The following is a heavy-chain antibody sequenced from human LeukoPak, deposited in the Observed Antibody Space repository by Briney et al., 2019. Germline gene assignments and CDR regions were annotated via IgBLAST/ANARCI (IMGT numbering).Heavy chain of an antibody. CDR3: AREYSTSSEGDYFDY. D-gene: IGHD6-6*01. J-gene: IGHJ4*02. Sequence: PSETLSLTCTVSGASITTYYWTWIRQPPGKGLEWMGYIYHSGSTNYNPSLKSRVTISLDTSRNQFSLGLSSVTAADTAVYFCAREYSTSSEGDYFDYWGQGSLVTVSS. CDR1: GASITTYY. CDR2: IYHSGST. V-gene: IGHV4-59*01.